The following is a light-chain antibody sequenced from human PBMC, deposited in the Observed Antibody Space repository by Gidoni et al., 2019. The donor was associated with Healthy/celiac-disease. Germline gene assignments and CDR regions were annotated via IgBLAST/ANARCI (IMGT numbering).Light chain of an antibody. Sequence: QSALNQPRSVSGSPGQAVTISCTGTSSDVGGYHYVSWYQQHPGKAPKLMIDDVSKRPSGVPDRFSGSKSGNTASLTIAGLQAEDEADYYCCSYAGSYTYVFGTGTKVTVL. V-gene: IGLV2-11*01. J-gene: IGLJ1*01. CDR2: DVS. CDR1: SSDVGGYHY. CDR3: CSYAGSYTYV.